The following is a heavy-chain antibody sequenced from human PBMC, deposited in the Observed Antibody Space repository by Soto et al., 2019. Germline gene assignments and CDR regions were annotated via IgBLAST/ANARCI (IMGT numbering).Heavy chain of an antibody. J-gene: IGHJ5*02. D-gene: IGHD3-9*01. CDR1: GGTFSSYA. Sequence: SVKVSCKASGGTFSSYAISWVRQAPGQGLEWMGGIIPIFGTANYAQKFQGRVTITADESTSTAYMELSSLRSEDTAVYYCARTFNPYYDILTGYYPPSGWFDPWGQGTLVTVSS. CDR3: ARTFNPYYDILTGYYPPSGWFDP. V-gene: IGHV1-69*13. CDR2: IIPIFGTA.